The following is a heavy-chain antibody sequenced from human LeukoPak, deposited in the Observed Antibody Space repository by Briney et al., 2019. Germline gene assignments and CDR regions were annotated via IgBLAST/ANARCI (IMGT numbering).Heavy chain of an antibody. V-gene: IGHV3-23*01. D-gene: IGHD4-17*01. CDR3: AKQYGDYAGEAFDI. J-gene: IGHJ3*02. Sequence: GSLRLSCAASGLTFSDYPMSWVRQAPGKGLEWVSTISGSGANTHYADSVKGRFTISRDNSKDTVFLQMNSLRAGDTAVYYCAKQYGDYAGEAFDIWGQGTMVTVSS. CDR1: GLTFSDYP. CDR2: ISGSGANT.